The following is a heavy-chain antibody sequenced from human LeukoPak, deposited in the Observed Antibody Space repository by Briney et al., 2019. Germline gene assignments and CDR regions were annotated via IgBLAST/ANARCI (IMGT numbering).Heavy chain of an antibody. CDR3: ARDSSGYDTYAYFDY. J-gene: IGHJ4*02. Sequence: SETLSLTCTVSGDSISRYYWSWIRQPPGKGLEWIGYIYYSGSTNYNPSLKSRVTISVDTSKNQFSLKLSSVTAADTAVYYCARDSSGYDTYAYFDYWGQGTLVTVSS. CDR1: GDSISRYY. D-gene: IGHD3-22*01. V-gene: IGHV4-59*01. CDR2: IYYSGST.